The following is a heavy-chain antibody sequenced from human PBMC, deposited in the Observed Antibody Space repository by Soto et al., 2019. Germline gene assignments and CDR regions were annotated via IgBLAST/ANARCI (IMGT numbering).Heavy chain of an antibody. CDR1: GDTFSSYA. D-gene: IGHD6-13*01. CDR2: IIPIFGTA. CDR3: ARKSSSPNGYFDL. J-gene: IGHJ2*01. V-gene: IGHV1-69*12. Sequence: QVQLVQSGAEVKKPGSSVKVSCKASGDTFSSYAISWVRQAPGQGLEWMGGIIPIFGTANYAQKFQGRVTITADDPTNTANRECSSLRSEHAPGYSGARKSSSPNGYFDLGGGGPLFTLSS.